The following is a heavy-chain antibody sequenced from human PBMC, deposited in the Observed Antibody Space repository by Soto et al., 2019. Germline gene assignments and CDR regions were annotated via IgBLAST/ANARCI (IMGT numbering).Heavy chain of an antibody. CDR2: TYYRSKWDY. D-gene: IGHD2-8*01. Sequence: SQTLSLTCAISGDSVSTNSATWDWIRQSPSGGLEWLGRTYYRSKWDYDYAASVKGRININPDTSNNQVSLHLDSVTPDDTAVYYCARLIGNSWLDSWGQGTLVTVSS. CDR1: GDSVSTNSAT. V-gene: IGHV6-1*01. J-gene: IGHJ5*01. CDR3: ARLIGNSWLDS.